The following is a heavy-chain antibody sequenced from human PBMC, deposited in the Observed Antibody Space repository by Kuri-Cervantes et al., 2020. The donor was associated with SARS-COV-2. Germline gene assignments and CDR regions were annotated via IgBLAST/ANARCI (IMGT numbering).Heavy chain of an antibody. V-gene: IGHV4-38-2*01. J-gene: IGHJ6*03. D-gene: IGHD1/OR15-1a*01. CDR1: GYSISSGYY. CDR3: ASIGPVNKYYYYYYYMDV. Sequence: SQTLSLTCAVSGYSISSGYYWGWIRQPPGKGLEWIGSIYYSGSTYYNPSLKSRVTISVDTSKNQFSLKLSSVTAANTAVYYCASIGPVNKYYYYYYYMDVWGKGTTVTVSS. CDR2: IYYSGST.